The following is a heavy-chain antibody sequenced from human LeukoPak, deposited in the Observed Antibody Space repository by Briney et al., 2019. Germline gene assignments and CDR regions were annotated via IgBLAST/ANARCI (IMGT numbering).Heavy chain of an antibody. D-gene: IGHD1-20*01. CDR1: GYTFTDYY. CDR2: VDPEDGET. V-gene: IGHV1-69-2*01. CDR3: ASGYGITGPNNWFDP. J-gene: IGHJ5*02. Sequence: ATVKLSCKVSGYTFTDYYMHWVQQAPGKGLEWMGLVDPEDGETIYAEKFQGRVTITADTSTDTAYMELSSLRSEDTAVYYCASGYGITGPNNWFDPWGQGALVTVSS.